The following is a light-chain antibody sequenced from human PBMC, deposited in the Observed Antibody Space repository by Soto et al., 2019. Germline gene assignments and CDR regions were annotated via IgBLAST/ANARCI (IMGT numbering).Light chain of an antibody. J-gene: IGKJ4*01. V-gene: IGKV3-11*01. CDR2: DKY. Sequence: EIRLTQSPATLSVSPGEGATLSCRASQSVGGTLAWYQQKPGQAPRLLIYDKYIRATGVPARFSGSRSGAEFTLPIASIQSEDFAVYYCQHRINWPLTFGGGKTV. CDR3: QHRINWPLT. CDR1: QSVGGT.